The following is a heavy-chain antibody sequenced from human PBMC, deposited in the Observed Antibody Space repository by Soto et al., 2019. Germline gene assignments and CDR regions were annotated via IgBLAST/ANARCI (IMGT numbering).Heavy chain of an antibody. V-gene: IGHV1-18*01. CDR3: AGDPVGGNWFDP. Sequence: QVQLVQSGAEVKKPGASVKVSCKASGYTFTSYGISWVRQAPGQGLEWMGWINPYNGNTNYAQKLQGRVTMPTDTSTSPAYMEVRSLRSDDTAVYYCAGDPVGGNWFDPWGQGTLVTVSS. CDR1: GYTFTSYG. CDR2: INPYNGNT. J-gene: IGHJ5*02. D-gene: IGHD1-26*01.